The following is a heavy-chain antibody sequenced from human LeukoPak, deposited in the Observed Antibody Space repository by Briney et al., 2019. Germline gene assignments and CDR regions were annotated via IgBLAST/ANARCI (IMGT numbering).Heavy chain of an antibody. D-gene: IGHD3-3*01. CDR1: GGSFSGYY. CDR3: ARASFETLRSLYYYYYYMDV. V-gene: IGHV4-59*01. J-gene: IGHJ6*03. Sequence: PSETLSLTCAVYGGSFSGYYWSWIRQPPGKGLEWIGYIYYSGSTNYNPSLKSRVTISVDTPKNQFSLKLSSVTAADTAVYYCARASFETLRSLYYYYYYMDVWGKGTTVTVSS. CDR2: IYYSGST.